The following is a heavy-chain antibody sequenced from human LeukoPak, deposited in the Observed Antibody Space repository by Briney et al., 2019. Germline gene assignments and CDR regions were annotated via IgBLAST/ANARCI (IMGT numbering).Heavy chain of an antibody. CDR1: GGSISSYY. V-gene: IGHV4-59*12. D-gene: IGHD6-13*01. CDR3: ATETAPDTGGDWFDP. J-gene: IGHJ5*02. CDR2: IYYSGST. Sequence: SETLSLTCTVSGGSISSYYWSWIRQPPGKGLEWIGYIYYSGSTNYNPSLKSRVTISVDTSKNQFSLKLSSVTAADTAVYYCATETAPDTGGDWFDPWGQGTLVTVSS.